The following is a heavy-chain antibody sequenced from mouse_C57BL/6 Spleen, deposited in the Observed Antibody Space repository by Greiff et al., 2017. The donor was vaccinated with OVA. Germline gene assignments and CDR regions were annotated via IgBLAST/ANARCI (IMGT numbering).Heavy chain of an antibody. D-gene: IGHD1-1*01. V-gene: IGHV1-54*01. CDR2: INPGSGGT. Sequence: VMLVESGAELVRPGTSVKVSCKASGYAFTNYLIEWVKQRPGQGLEWIGVINPGSGGTNYNEKFKGKATLTADKSSSTAYMQLSSLTSEDSAVYFCARWAYGSSYGYFDVWGTGTTVTVSS. CDR3: ARWAYGSSYGYFDV. CDR1: GYAFTNYL. J-gene: IGHJ1*03.